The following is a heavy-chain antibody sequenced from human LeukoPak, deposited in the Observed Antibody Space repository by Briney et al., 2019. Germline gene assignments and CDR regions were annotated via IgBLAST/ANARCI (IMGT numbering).Heavy chain of an antibody. J-gene: IGHJ6*03. CDR1: GFIFTNYA. D-gene: IGHD2-15*01. CDR3: ARVLRYCSGGNCYSGGLGYMDV. Sequence: GGTLRLSCAASGFIFTNYAMNWVRQAPGKGLEWVSIISGSDDRTYYADSVKGRFTISRDNAKNSLFLQMNSLRAEDTAVYYCARVLRYCSGGNCYSGGLGYMDVWGKGTTVTISS. CDR2: ISGSDDRT. V-gene: IGHV3-23*01.